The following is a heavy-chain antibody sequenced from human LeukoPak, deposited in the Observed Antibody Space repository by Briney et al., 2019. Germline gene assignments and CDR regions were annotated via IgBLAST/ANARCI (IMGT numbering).Heavy chain of an antibody. CDR2: IIPILGIA. CDR3: ARDTSSGTYYFY. Sequence: GSSVKASCKASGGTFTSYAINWVRQAPGQGLEWMGRIIPILGIATYAQKFQGRVTITADKSTSTAYMELSSLRSDDTAVYYCARDTSSGTYYFYWGQGTLVTVSS. CDR1: GGTFTSYA. D-gene: IGHD1-26*01. J-gene: IGHJ4*02. V-gene: IGHV1-69*04.